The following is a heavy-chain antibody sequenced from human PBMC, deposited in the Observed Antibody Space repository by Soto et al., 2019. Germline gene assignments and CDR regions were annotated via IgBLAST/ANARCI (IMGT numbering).Heavy chain of an antibody. CDR2: ISGSGGST. V-gene: IGHV3-23*01. J-gene: IGHJ6*02. D-gene: IGHD1-1*01. CDR3: AKDNWDNYYYGMDV. CDR1: GFTFSSYA. Sequence: GGSLRLSCAASGFTFSSYAMSWVRQAPGKGLEWVSAISGSGGSTYYADSVKGRFTISRDNSKNTLYLQMNSLRAEDTAVYYCAKDNWDNYYYGMDVWGQGTTVTVSS.